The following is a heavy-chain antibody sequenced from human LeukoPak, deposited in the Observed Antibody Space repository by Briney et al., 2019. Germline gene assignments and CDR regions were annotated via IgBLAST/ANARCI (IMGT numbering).Heavy chain of an antibody. CDR2: SSSRSSTI. V-gene: IGHV3-48*02. J-gene: IGHJ6*02. CDR1: GFTFSSYS. Sequence: PGGSLRLSCGASGFTFSSYSMNWVRQAPGKGLEWVSYSSSRSSTIYYADSVKGRFTISRDNAKNSLYLQMNSLRDEDTAVYYCARVWDYDILTGRHYYYYGVDVWGQGTTVTVSS. CDR3: ARVWDYDILTGRHYYYYGVDV. D-gene: IGHD3-9*01.